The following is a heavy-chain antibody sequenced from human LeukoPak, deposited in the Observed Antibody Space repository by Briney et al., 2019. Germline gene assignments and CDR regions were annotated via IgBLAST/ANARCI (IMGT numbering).Heavy chain of an antibody. Sequence: GASVKVSCKASGYTFTGYYMHWVRQAPGQGLEWMGGIIPIFGTANYAQKFQGRVTITADESTSTAYMELSSLRSEDTAVYYCARDPGRGIAAAQWGQGTLVTVSS. V-gene: IGHV1-69*13. CDR2: IIPIFGTA. CDR3: ARDPGRGIAAAQ. CDR1: GYTFTGYY. J-gene: IGHJ4*02. D-gene: IGHD6-13*01.